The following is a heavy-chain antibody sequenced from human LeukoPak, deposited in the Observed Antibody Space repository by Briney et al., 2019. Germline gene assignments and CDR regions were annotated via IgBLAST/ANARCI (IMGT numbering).Heavy chain of an antibody. D-gene: IGHD6-13*01. CDR3: ARDRVFDGYIDY. J-gene: IGHJ4*02. V-gene: IGHV1-46*01. CDR2: INPSGGST. Sequence: ASVKVSCKASGYTFTSYYMHWVRQAPGQGLEWMGIINPSGGSTSYAQKFQGRVTMTRDTSTSTVSMELSSLRSEDTAVYYCARDRVFDGYIDYWGQGTLVTVSS. CDR1: GYTFTSYY.